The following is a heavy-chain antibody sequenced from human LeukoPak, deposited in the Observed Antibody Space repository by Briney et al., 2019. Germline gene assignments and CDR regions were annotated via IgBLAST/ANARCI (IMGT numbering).Heavy chain of an antibody. CDR2: IYPGDSDT. CDR1: GYSFTSYW. D-gene: IGHD3-10*01. V-gene: IGHV5-51*01. CDR3: XXXXSPMVRGAQDAFDI. Sequence: GESLKISCKGSGYSFTSYWIGWVRQMPGKGLEWMGIIYPGDSDTRYSPSFQGQVTISADKSISTAYLQWSSLKASDTAMYYCXXXXSPMVRGAQDAFDIWGQGTMVTVSS. J-gene: IGHJ3*02.